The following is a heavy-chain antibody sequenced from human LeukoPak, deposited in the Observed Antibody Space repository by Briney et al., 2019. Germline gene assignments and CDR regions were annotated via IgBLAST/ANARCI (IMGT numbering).Heavy chain of an antibody. V-gene: IGHV3-48*04. CDR2: ISSSSSTI. CDR3: ARDQGCSGPTTYDY. J-gene: IGHJ4*02. D-gene: IGHD6-19*01. CDR1: GFTFSSYS. Sequence: GGSLRLSCAASGFTFSSYSMNWVRQAPEKGLEWVSYISSSSSTIYYADSVKGRFTISRDNAKNTLYLQMNGLRAEDTAVYYCARDQGCSGPTTYDYWGQGTLVTVSS.